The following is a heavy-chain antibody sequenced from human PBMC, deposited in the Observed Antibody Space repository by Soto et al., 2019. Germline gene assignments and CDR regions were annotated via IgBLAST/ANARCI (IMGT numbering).Heavy chain of an antibody. CDR3: ARDASIAAAGKIDYYYYGMDV. V-gene: IGHV4-61*01. CDR2: IYYSGST. CDR1: GGSVSSGSYY. D-gene: IGHD6-13*01. J-gene: IGHJ6*02. Sequence: SETLSVTCTVSGGSVSSGSYYWSWIRQPPGKGLEWIGYIYYSGSTNYNPSLKSRVTISVDTSKNQFSLKLSSVTAADTAVYYCARDASIAAAGKIDYYYYGMDVWGQGTTATVSS.